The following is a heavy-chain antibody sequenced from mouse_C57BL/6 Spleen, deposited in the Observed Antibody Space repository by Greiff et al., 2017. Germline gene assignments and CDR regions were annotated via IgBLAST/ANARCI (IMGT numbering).Heavy chain of an antibody. CDR2: IHPNSGST. CDR1: GYTFTSYW. J-gene: IGHJ4*01. V-gene: IGHV1-64*01. Sequence: VQLQQPGAELVKPGASVKLSCKASGYTFTSYWMHWVKQRPGQGLEWIGMIHPNSGSTNYNEKFKSKATLTVDKSSSTAYMQLSSLTYEDSAVYYCARYAYYSNIYAMDYWGQGTSVTVSS. D-gene: IGHD2-5*01. CDR3: ARYAYYSNIYAMDY.